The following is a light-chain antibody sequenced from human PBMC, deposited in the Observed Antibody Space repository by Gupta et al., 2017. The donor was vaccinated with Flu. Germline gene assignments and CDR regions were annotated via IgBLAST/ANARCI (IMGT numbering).Light chain of an antibody. V-gene: IGKV2-30*01. CDR1: QSLVYSNGNTY. CDR2: KVS. Sequence: DFVMTQSPLSLPVPLGQPASISCRSSQSLVYSNGNTYLSWLQQRPGQSPRRLIYKVSNRDSGVPDRFSGSGSGTDFTLKISREEAEDVGVYYCKQGTLALTFGGGTKVEIK. J-gene: IGKJ4*01. CDR3: KQGTLALT.